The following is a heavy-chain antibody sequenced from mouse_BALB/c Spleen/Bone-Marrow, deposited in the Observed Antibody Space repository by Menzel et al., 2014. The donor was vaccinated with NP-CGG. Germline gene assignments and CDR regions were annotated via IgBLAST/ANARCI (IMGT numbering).Heavy chain of an antibody. CDR2: ISYDGSN. J-gene: IGHJ4*01. CDR3: ARWLLHYYATDY. V-gene: IGHV3-6*02. Sequence: EVQLVESGPGLVKPSQSLSLTCSVTGYSITSGYYWNWIRQCPGNKLEWMGYISYDGSNNYNPSLKNRISITRDTSKNQFFLKLNSVTTEDTATYYCARWLLHYYATDYWGQGTSVTVSS. CDR1: GYSITSGYY. D-gene: IGHD2-3*01.